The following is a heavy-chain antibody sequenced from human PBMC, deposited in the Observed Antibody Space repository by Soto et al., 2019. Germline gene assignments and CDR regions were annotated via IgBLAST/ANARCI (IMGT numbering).Heavy chain of an antibody. CDR2: ISGSGGST. CDR3: AKPYSGSFLRFDY. CDR1: VFTFISYA. J-gene: IGHJ4*02. D-gene: IGHD1-26*01. V-gene: IGHV3-23*01. Sequence: GWSLRLSCASSVFTFISYAMRWVRQAPGKGLEWVSAISGSGGSTYYADSVKGRFTISRDNSKNTLYLQMNSLRAEDTAVYYCAKPYSGSFLRFDYWGQGTLVTVSS.